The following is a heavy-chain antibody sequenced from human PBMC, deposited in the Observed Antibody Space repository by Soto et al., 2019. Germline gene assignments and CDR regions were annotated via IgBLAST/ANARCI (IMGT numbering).Heavy chain of an antibody. CDR1: GFIFSGSG. CDR3: ARGVGGSMYDNSGKYDS. CDR2: ISYDGSRT. V-gene: IGHV3-30*03. Sequence: QVQLVESGGGVVQPGRSLRLTCAASGFIFSGSGMHWVRQAPGKGLEWVALISYDGSRTYYADSVRDRFTISRDNGQNTLYLQMNSLRAEDTAVEFCARGVGGSMYDNSGKYDSWGQGTLVIVSS. D-gene: IGHD3-22*01. J-gene: IGHJ5*01.